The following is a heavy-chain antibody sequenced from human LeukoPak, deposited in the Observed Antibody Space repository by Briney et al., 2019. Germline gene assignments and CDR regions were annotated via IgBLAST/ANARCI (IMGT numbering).Heavy chain of an antibody. CDR3: GRQVGKWRFDY. CDR1: GGSISSYY. CDR2: IYTSWST. J-gene: IGHJ4*02. V-gene: IGHV4-4*07. Sequence: SETLSLTCTVSGGSISSYYWSWIRQPAGKGLEWIGRIYTSWSTNYNPSLKSRVTISVDTSRNQFSLKLTSVTAADTAVYYCGRQVGKWRFDYWGQGSLVTVSS. D-gene: IGHD1-26*01.